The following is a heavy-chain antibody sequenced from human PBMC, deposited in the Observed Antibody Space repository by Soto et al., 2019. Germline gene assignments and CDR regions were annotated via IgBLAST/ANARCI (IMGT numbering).Heavy chain of an antibody. CDR3: AKDPNLGYYDILTGPDY. V-gene: IGHV3-30*18. CDR1: GFTFSSYG. Sequence: PGGSLRLSCAASGFTFSSYGMHWVRQAPGKGLEWVAVISYDGSNKYYADSVKGRFTISRDNSKNTLYLQMNSLRAEDTAVYYCAKDPNLGYYDILTGPDYWGQGTLVTVSS. CDR2: ISYDGSNK. J-gene: IGHJ4*02. D-gene: IGHD3-9*01.